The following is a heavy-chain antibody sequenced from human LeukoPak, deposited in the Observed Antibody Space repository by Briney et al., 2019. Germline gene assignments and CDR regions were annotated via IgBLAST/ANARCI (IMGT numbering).Heavy chain of an antibody. J-gene: IGHJ4*02. CDR2: IKQDGSEK. CDR3: AKGLAGYTSGWYGIFDY. D-gene: IGHD6-19*01. CDR1: GFTFSNYW. V-gene: IGHV3-7*02. Sequence: GGSLRLSCAASGFTFSNYWMIWVRQAPGKGLEWVGNIKQDGSEKRYADSVRGRFTISRDNAQTSLYLQMNSLTAEDTAVFYCAKGLAGYTSGWYGIFDYWGQGALVTVSS.